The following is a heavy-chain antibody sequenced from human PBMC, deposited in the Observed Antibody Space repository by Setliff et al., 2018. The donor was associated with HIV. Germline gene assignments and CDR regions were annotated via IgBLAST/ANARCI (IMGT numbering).Heavy chain of an antibody. CDR2: IYTSGTT. V-gene: IGHV4-61*09. CDR1: GVSISSGSYY. Sequence: SETLSLTCAVSGVSISSGSYYWSWIRQPAGKGLEWIGHIYTSGTTNYNPSLKSRVTISLDTSNNQFSLKLSSVTAADTAVYYCASTYCGGDCYSRYFQHWGQGTLVTVSS. CDR3: ASTYCGGDCYSRYFQH. D-gene: IGHD2-21*02. J-gene: IGHJ1*01.